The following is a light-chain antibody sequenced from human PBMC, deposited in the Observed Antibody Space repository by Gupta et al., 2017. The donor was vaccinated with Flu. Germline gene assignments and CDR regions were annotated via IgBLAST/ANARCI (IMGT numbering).Light chain of an antibody. V-gene: IGLV2-14*04. CDR2: DVT. CDR3: SSEISSSTPDV. Sequence: ITTSCTGTSSDIGSFNYVSWFQQHPGKAPKLIIYDVTNRHSGVTDRFSGSKSGSTAALTISGLQAEDEADYYCSSEISSSTPDVFGTGTKVTVL. CDR1: SSDIGSFNY. J-gene: IGLJ1*01.